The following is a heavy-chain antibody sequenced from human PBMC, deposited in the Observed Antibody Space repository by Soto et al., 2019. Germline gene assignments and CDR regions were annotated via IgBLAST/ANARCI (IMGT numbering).Heavy chain of an antibody. CDR3: AREVQVHTPAFVY. CDR1: GGTFNTYA. Sequence: QVQLVQSGAEMKKPGSSVKVSCQSSGGTFNTYAMNWVRQAPGQGPEWMGDISPMFGAANYAPKFQGRVTLTAGESKGKSELALSSLTSEDTALYFCAREVQVHTPAFVYWGQGTLVTVSS. CDR2: ISPMFGAA. J-gene: IGHJ4*02. V-gene: IGHV1-69*19. D-gene: IGHD3-10*01.